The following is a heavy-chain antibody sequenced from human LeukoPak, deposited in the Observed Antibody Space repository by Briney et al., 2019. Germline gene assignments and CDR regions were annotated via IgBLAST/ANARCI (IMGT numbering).Heavy chain of an antibody. Sequence: GGSLRLSCAASGFTFSSYEMNWVRQAPGKGLEWVSYISSSGSTIYYADSVKGRFTISRDNSKNTLYLQMNSLRAEDTAVYYCAKSNGSWYSYYFDYWGQGTLVTVSS. CDR2: ISSSGSTI. J-gene: IGHJ4*02. CDR1: GFTFSSYE. V-gene: IGHV3-48*03. CDR3: AKSNGSWYSYYFDY. D-gene: IGHD6-13*01.